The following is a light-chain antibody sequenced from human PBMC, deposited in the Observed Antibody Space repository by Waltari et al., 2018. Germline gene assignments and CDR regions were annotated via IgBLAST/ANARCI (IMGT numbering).Light chain of an antibody. CDR2: KNS. Sequence: QSVLTQPPSTSATPGQRVTISCSGSKSNIGNNSVYWYQQVPGMAPKLIIYKNSQRPSGVPDRVSGSKSGTSASLAISGLRSEDEATYHCAAWDDGWSGPWVFGGGTRVTVL. CDR3: AAWDDGWSGPWV. CDR1: KSNIGNNS. V-gene: IGLV1-47*01. J-gene: IGLJ3*02.